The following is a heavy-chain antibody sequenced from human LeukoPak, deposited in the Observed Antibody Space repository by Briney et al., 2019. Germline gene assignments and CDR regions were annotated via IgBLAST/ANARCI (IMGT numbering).Heavy chain of an antibody. D-gene: IGHD7-27*01. Sequence: GGSLRLSCAASGFTFSSYSMNWARQAPGKGLEWVSSISSSSSYIYYADSVKGRFTISRDNAKNSLYLQMNSLRAEDTAVYYCARDGLGILYYYGMDVWGQGTTVTVSS. V-gene: IGHV3-21*01. CDR3: ARDGLGILYYYGMDV. CDR2: ISSSSSYI. J-gene: IGHJ6*02. CDR1: GFTFSSYS.